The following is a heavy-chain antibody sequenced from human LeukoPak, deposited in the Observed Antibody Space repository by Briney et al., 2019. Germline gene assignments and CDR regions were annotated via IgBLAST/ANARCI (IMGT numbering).Heavy chain of an antibody. CDR3: ARHSTRSAYYDILTGSTGAFDI. CDR2: IYYSGST. Sequence: PSETLSLTCTVSGGSISNSSYYWGWIRQPPGKGLEWIGSIYYSGSTYYNPSLKSRVTISVDTSKNQFSLKLSSVTAADTAVYYCARHSTRSAYYDILTGSTGAFDIWGQGTMVTVSS. J-gene: IGHJ3*02. D-gene: IGHD3-9*01. CDR1: GGSISNSSYY. V-gene: IGHV4-39*01.